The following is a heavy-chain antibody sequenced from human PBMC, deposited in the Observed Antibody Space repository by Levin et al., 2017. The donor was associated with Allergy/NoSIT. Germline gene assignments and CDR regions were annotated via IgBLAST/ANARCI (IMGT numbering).Heavy chain of an antibody. V-gene: IGHV4-4*02. CDR3: ASLRSSWFSSDY. Sequence: SETLSLTCAVSGGSISSSNWWSWVRQPPGKGLEWIGEIYHSGSTNYNPSLKSRVTISVDKSKNQFSLKLSSVTAADTAVYYCASLRSSWFSSDYWGQGTLVTVSS. D-gene: IGHD6-13*01. CDR2: IYHSGST. CDR1: GGSISSSNW. J-gene: IGHJ4*02.